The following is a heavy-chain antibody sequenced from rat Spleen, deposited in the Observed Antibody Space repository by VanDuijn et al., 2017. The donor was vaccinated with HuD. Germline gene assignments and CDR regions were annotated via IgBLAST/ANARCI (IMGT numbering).Heavy chain of an antibody. D-gene: IGHD1-11*01. CDR3: ARHEDGGYSPHYFDY. J-gene: IGHJ2*01. CDR1: GLSFSNYG. V-gene: IGHV5S14*01. Sequence: EVQLVESGGDLVQPGRSMKLSCAASGLSFSNYGMAWVRQTPARGLEWVASISTGGVNTYYRDSVKGRFTISRDHAKNTQYLQMDSLRSEDTATYYCARHEDGGYSPHYFDYWGQGVMVTVSS. CDR2: ISTGGVNT.